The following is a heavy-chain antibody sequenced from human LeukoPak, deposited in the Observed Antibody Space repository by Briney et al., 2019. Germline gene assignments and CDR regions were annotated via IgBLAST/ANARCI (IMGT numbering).Heavy chain of an antibody. CDR3: AREVKWELPDY. CDR2: ITADGTDK. J-gene: IGHJ4*02. V-gene: IGHV3-48*03. Sequence: GGSLRLSCAVSGFTFSSYEMNWVRRAPGKGLEWVSYITADGTDKYGADSVKGRFTISRDNAKNSLYLQMNSLRVDDTAIYYCAREVKWELPDYWGQGTLVTVSS. CDR1: GFTFSSYE. D-gene: IGHD1-26*01.